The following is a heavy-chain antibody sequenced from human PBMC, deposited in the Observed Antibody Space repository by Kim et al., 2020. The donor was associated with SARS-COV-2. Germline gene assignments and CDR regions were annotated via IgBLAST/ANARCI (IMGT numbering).Heavy chain of an antibody. V-gene: IGHV3-30*18. D-gene: IGHD5-12*01. CDR1: GFTFSSYG. Sequence: GGSLRLSCAASGFTFSSYGMHWVRQAPGKGLEWVAVISYDGSNKYYADSVKGRFTISRDNSKNTLYLQMNSLRAEDTAVYYCAKDRPVWWLPPDAFDIWGQGTMVTVSS. CDR2: ISYDGSNK. J-gene: IGHJ3*02. CDR3: AKDRPVWWLPPDAFDI.